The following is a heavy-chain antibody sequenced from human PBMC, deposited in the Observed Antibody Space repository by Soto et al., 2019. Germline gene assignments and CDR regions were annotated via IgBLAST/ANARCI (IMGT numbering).Heavy chain of an antibody. Sequence: HEHLVQSGAEVKRPGASLKVSCKASGYSFTGYYIHWVRQDPGQGLEWMGWINPDSGATNYAQNFQGSVTLTSDTSISTASMDLTSLTSDDTAVYYCARGDYGTGGYPFPYFDYWGQGTLVIVSS. CDR2: INPDSGAT. CDR1: GYSFTGYY. D-gene: IGHD2-8*02. V-gene: IGHV1-2*02. CDR3: ARGDYGTGGYPFPYFDY. J-gene: IGHJ4*02.